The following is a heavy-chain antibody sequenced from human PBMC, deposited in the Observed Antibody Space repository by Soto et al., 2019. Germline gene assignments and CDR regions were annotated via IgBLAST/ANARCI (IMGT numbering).Heavy chain of an antibody. CDR3: ARGGWRHIDY. Sequence: SETLSLTCTVSGGSISTYYWSWIRQPPWKGLEWIGYFYYSGSTNYNPSLKSRVTISVDTSKNQFSLKLSSVTAADTAVYYCARGGWRHIDYWGQGTLVTVSS. CDR2: FYYSGST. V-gene: IGHV4-59*08. J-gene: IGHJ4*02. D-gene: IGHD3-3*01. CDR1: GGSISTYY.